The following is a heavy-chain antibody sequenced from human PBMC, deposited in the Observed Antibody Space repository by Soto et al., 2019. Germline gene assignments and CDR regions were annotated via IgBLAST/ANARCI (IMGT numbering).Heavy chain of an antibody. D-gene: IGHD3-16*01. V-gene: IGHV4-38-2*01. CDR1: CYSIISGYY. CDR2: IYHSGST. Sequence: SETLSLTCAFSCYSIISGYYWGWIRQPPGKGLEWIGSIYHSGSTYYNPSLKSRVTISVDTSKNQFSLKLSSVTAADTAVYYCARVGGMAPEYYFDSWGQETLVTVSS. CDR3: ARVGGMAPEYYFDS. J-gene: IGHJ4*02.